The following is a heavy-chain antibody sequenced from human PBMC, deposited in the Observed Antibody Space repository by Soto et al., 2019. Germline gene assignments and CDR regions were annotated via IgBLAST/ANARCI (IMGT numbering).Heavy chain of an antibody. D-gene: IGHD2-2*01. CDR2: ITAGGDMT. CDR3: ARYTSCDYYFDY. Sequence: EVQLLESGGDLVQPGGSLRLSCAASGFTFSSYAMGWVRQSPGKGLEWVSAITAGGDMTFYADSVKGRFTISRDNSENPLYLQMDSQRAEYTAVYSCARYTSCDYYFDYWGQGALVSVSS. V-gene: IGHV3-23*01. CDR1: GFTFSSYA. J-gene: IGHJ4*02.